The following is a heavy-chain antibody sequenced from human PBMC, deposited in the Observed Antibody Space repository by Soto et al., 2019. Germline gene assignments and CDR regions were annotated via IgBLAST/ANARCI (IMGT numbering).Heavy chain of an antibody. CDR3: ASRPDFDY. CDR1: GFTFSSYG. CDR2: ISAGGGTT. Sequence: GGSLRLSCAASGFTFSSYGMSWGRQAPGKGLEWVSVISAGGGTTYYADSVKGRFTISRDNSKNTLYVQMNSLRAEDTAVYYCASRPDFDYWGQGALVTVSS. J-gene: IGHJ4*01. V-gene: IGHV3-23*01.